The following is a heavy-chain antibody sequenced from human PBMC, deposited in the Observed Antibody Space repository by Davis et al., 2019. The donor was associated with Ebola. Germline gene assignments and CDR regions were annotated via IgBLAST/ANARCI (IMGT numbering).Heavy chain of an antibody. CDR1: GFTFSSYW. D-gene: IGHD3-3*01. V-gene: IGHV3-74*01. CDR3: ARDGPHGFWRGYYGFDSDYVMDV. J-gene: IGHJ6*02. Sequence: HTGGSLRLSCAASGFTFSSYWMHWVRQAPGKGLVWVSRINSDGSSTSYADSLKGRFTISRDNSKNTLFLQADSLRAEDTAVYYCARDGPHGFWRGYYGFDSDYVMDVWGQGTTVTVSS. CDR2: INSDGSST.